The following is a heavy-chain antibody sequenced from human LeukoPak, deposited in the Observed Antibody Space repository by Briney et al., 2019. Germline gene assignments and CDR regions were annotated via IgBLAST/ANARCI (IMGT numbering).Heavy chain of an antibody. CDR2: ISGDGSST. Sequence: GGSLRLSCAASGFTFSSYWMHWVRQAPGKGLVCVSRISGDGSSTTYADSVKGRFTISRDNAKNTLHLQMNSLRAEDTAVYYCARGYRGNTDYWGQGTLVTVSS. D-gene: IGHD1-26*01. J-gene: IGHJ4*02. V-gene: IGHV3-74*01. CDR3: ARGYRGNTDY. CDR1: GFTFSSYW.